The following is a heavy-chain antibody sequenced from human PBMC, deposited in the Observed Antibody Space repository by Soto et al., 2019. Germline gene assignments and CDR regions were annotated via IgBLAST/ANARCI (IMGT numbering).Heavy chain of an antibody. V-gene: IGHV3-23*01. CDR2: ISATTGNT. J-gene: IGHJ4*02. Sequence: EVRLSESGGGLVQPGESLRLSCAASGFNFSIYSMIWVRQAPGKGLEWVSGISATTGNTYCTNSVKGRLTISRDNFENTLFLQMNNLRAEDTALYYCAIDSDGGYWGQGTLVTVSS. CDR1: GFNFSIYS. CDR3: AIDSDGGY. D-gene: IGHD2-15*01.